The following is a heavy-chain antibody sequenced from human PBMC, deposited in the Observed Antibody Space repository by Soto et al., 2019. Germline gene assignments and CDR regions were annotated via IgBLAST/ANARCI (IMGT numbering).Heavy chain of an antibody. CDR3: ASGIQVWLRRINNGYSV. V-gene: IGHV1-69*12. CDR2: IIPMFGTA. Sequence: QVQLVQSGAEVKKPESSVKVSCKAPGGTFSTYAISWVRQAPGQGLEWMGGIIPMFGTANYAQRFQDRVTITADESTNKVYMELSSLRSEDTAVYFCASGIQVWLRRINNGYSVWGQGTLVTVSS. D-gene: IGHD5-12*01. J-gene: IGHJ4*02. CDR1: GGTFSTYA.